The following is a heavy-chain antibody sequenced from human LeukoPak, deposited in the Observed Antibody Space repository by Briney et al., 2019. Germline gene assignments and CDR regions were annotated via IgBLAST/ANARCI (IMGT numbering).Heavy chain of an antibody. V-gene: IGHV4-34*01. CDR1: GGSFSGYY. Sequence: SETLSLTCAVSGGSFSGYYWSWVRQPPGKGLEWMGEINHSGSTNYNPSLKSGVTISVYTSKNQFSLTLSSVTAADTAVYYCARGYYDSSGYYYFDYWGQGTLVTVSS. CDR3: ARGYYDSSGYYYFDY. J-gene: IGHJ4*02. CDR2: INHSGST. D-gene: IGHD3-22*01.